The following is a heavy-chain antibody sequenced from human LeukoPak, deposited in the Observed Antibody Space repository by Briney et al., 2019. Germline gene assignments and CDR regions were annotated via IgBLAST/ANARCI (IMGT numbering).Heavy chain of an antibody. CDR1: GGTFSSYA. CDR3: ARPPDYGGNSFSVYDAFDI. J-gene: IGHJ3*02. D-gene: IGHD4-23*01. V-gene: IGHV1-69*13. Sequence: ASVKVSCKASGGTFSSYAISWVRQAPGQGLEWMGGIIPVFGTANYAQKFQGRVTITADESTSTAYMELSSLRSEDTAVYYCARPPDYGGNSFSVYDAFDIWGQGTMVTVSS. CDR2: IIPVFGTA.